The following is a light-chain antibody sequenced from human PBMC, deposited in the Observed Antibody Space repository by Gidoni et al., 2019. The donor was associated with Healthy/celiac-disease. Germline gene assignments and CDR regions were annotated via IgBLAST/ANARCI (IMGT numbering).Light chain of an antibody. V-gene: IGKV3-20*01. CDR2: GAS. Sequence: EIVLPQSPGTLSLSPGERATLSCRASQSVSSSYLAWYQQKPGQAPRLLIYGASSRATGIQDRFSGSGSGTDFTLTISRLEPEDFAVYYCQQYGSSPRTFGQGTKLEIK. J-gene: IGKJ2*01. CDR3: QQYGSSPRT. CDR1: QSVSSSY.